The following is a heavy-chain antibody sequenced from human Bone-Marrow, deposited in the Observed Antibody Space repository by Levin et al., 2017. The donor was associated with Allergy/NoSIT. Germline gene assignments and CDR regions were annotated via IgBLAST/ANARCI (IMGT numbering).Heavy chain of an antibody. CDR2: ISHDGKTK. CDR3: GKDRVRIAAVGYGVDV. D-gene: IGHD6-13*01. Sequence: HPSETLSLTCVASGLTFWDYGMHWVRQAPGKGLEWVALISHDGKTKSFADSVQGRFIISRENSQNTVYLEMNSLGIDDTAVYYCGKDRVRIAAVGYGVDVWGQGTTVTVSS. CDR1: GLTFWDYG. V-gene: IGHV3-30*18. J-gene: IGHJ6*02.